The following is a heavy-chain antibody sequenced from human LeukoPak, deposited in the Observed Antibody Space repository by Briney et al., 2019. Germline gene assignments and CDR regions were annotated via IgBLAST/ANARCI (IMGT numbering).Heavy chain of an antibody. CDR1: GGSFSGYY. V-gene: IGHV4-34*01. CDR3: ARAISGGYWYYFDY. CDR2: INHSEST. Sequence: SETLSLTCAVYGGSFSGYYWSWIRQPPGEGLEWIGEINHSESTNYNPSLKSRVTISVDTSKNQFSLKLSSVTAADTAIYYCARAISGGYWYYFDYWGQGTLVTVSS. D-gene: IGHD1-26*01. J-gene: IGHJ4*02.